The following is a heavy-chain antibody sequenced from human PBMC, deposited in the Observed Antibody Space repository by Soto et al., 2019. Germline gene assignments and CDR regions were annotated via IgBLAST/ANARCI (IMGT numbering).Heavy chain of an antibody. J-gene: IGHJ6*02. CDR2: INHSGST. Sequence: PSETLSLTCAVYGGSFSGYYWSWIRQPPGKGLAWIGEINHSGSTNYNPSLKSRVTISVDTSKNQFSLKLSSVTAAAPAVYYYPSRSRRYYDLEVLGPGTTIIVSS. CDR3: PSRSRRYYDLEV. V-gene: IGHV4-34*01. CDR1: GGSFSGYY. D-gene: IGHD2-2*01.